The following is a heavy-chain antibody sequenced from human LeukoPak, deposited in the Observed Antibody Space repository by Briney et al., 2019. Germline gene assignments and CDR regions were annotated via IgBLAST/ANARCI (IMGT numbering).Heavy chain of an antibody. V-gene: IGHV3-30*04. CDR2: ISYHARDQ. D-gene: IGHD2-8*01. CDR3: AAQPCINGICYLDY. J-gene: IGHJ4*02. Sequence: GGSLRLSCTASGFTFSDHAMHWVRQAPGKGLEWVTVISYHARDQFYADSVKGRFTVSRDNSRDTLYLQMNSLRAEDSAVYYCAAQPCINGICYLDYWGQGTLDTVSS. CDR1: GFTFSDHA.